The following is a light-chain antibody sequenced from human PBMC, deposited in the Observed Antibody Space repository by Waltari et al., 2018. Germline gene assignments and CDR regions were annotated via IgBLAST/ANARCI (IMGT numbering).Light chain of an antibody. CDR1: SGHSSYI. Sequence: QPVLTQSSSASASLGSSVKLTCTLNSGHSSYIIAWHQQQPGKAPRFLVKLEGSGSCNKGSGVPDRSSGSTSWADRYLTISNLQSEDEADYYCETWDRNSLVFGRGTKLTVL. J-gene: IGLJ2*01. V-gene: IGLV4-60*03. CDR3: ETWDRNSLV. CDR2: LEGSGSC.